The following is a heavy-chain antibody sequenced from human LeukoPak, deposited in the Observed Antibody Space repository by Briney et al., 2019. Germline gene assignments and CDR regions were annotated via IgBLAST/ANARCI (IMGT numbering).Heavy chain of an antibody. D-gene: IGHD3-16*01. J-gene: IGHJ4*02. CDR1: GGSFSGYY. CDR2: INHSGST. Sequence: ASETQSLTCAVYGGSFSGYYWSWIRQPPGKGLEWIGEINHSGSTNYNPSLKSRVTISVDTSKNQFSLKLSSVTAADTAVYYCARLRGYFMGELFSYFDYWGQGTLVTVSS. V-gene: IGHV4-34*01. CDR3: ARLRGYFMGELFSYFDY.